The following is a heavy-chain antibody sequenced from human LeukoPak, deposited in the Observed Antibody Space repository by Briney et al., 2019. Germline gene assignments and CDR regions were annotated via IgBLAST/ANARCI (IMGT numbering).Heavy chain of an antibody. CDR2: IIPIFGTA. J-gene: IGHJ4*02. Sequence: GASVKASCKASGGTFSSYAISWVRQAPGQGLEWMGGIIPIFGTANYAQKFQGRVTITADESTSTAYMELSSLRSEDTAVYYCARGTPSRKPDYYDSSWAWSYWGQGTLVTVSS. V-gene: IGHV1-69*13. CDR3: ARGTPSRKPDYYDSSWAWSY. D-gene: IGHD3-22*01. CDR1: GGTFSSYA.